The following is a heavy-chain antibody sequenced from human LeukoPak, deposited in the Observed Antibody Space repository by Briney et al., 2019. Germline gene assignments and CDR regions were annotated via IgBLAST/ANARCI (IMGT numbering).Heavy chain of an antibody. CDR1: GFTVSSNY. J-gene: IGHJ4*02. D-gene: IGHD2-2*02. CDR2: IYSGGST. CDR3: TRGAPGGAAAIPEADY. Sequence: GGSLRLSCAASGFTVSSNYMSWVRQAPGKGLEWVSVIYSGGSTYYADSVKGRFTISRDNSKNTLYLQMNSLRAEDTAVYYCTRGAPGGAAAIPEADYWGQGTLVTVSS. V-gene: IGHV3-53*01.